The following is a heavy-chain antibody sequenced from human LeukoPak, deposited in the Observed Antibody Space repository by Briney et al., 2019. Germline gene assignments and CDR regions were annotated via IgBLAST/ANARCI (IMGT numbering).Heavy chain of an antibody. V-gene: IGHV1-18*01. D-gene: IGHD6-13*01. CDR2: IAPYNGNT. CDR3: ARLEGWIAAAGRSPFDP. CDR1: GYTYASYG. J-gene: IGHJ5*02. Sequence: ASVKVSCKASGYTYASYGISWVRQAPGQGLEWMGWIAPYNGNTNYALKFQGRVTMATDTSTSTAYMELRSLRSDDTAVYYCARLEGWIAAAGRSPFDPWGQGTLVTVSS.